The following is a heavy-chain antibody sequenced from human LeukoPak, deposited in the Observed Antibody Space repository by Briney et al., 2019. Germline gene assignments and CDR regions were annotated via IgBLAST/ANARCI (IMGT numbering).Heavy chain of an antibody. J-gene: IGHJ3*02. V-gene: IGHV6-1*01. CDR3: ARDIDYGDI. Sequence: SQTLSLTCAISGDSVSSNSAAWNWIRQSPSRGLEWLGRTYYRSKWYSDYPLSVKSRITIKPDTSKNQFSLQLNSVTAADTAVYYCARDIDYGDIWGQGTMVTVSS. CDR2: TYYRSKWYS. CDR1: GDSVSSNSAA. D-gene: IGHD4-17*01.